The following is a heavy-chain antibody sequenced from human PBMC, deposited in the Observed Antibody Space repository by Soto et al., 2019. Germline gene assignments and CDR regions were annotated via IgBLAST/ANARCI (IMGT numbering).Heavy chain of an antibody. Sequence: PGGSLRLSCVASGFTFSIYGMHWVRQAPGKGLEWVAVIWYDGSNKYYAESVKGRFTISRDNSKNTLYLQMNSLRAEDTAVYYCARREGNDNGNYAFDYWGQGTLVTVSS. J-gene: IGHJ4*02. CDR1: GFTFSIYG. V-gene: IGHV3-33*01. CDR3: ARREGNDNGNYAFDY. CDR2: IWYDGSNK. D-gene: IGHD4-17*01.